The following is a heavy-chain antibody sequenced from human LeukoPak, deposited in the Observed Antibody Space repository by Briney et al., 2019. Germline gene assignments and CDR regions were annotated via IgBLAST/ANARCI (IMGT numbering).Heavy chain of an antibody. CDR1: GFTVSSNY. J-gene: IGHJ3*02. CDR2: IGGSGGST. V-gene: IGHV3-23*01. D-gene: IGHD7-27*01. CDR3: AKGSTGDRAFDI. Sequence: GGSLRLSCAASGFTVSSNYMSWVRQAPGKGLEWVSAIGGSGGSTYYADSVKGRFTISRDNSRNTLYLQMNTLGAEDTAVYYCAKGSTGDRAFDIWGQGTMVTVSS.